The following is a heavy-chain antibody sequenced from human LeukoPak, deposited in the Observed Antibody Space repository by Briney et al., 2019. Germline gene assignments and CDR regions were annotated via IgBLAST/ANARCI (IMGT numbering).Heavy chain of an antibody. Sequence: ASVKVSCKASGYTFTSYGISWVRQAPGQGLEWMGWISAYNGNTNYAQKLQGRVTMTTDTSTSTAYMELRSLRSGDTAVYYCARATEVSYRSNRFDPWGQGTLVTVSS. CDR3: ARATEVSYRSNRFDP. D-gene: IGHD1-26*01. V-gene: IGHV1-18*01. J-gene: IGHJ5*02. CDR1: GYTFTSYG. CDR2: ISAYNGNT.